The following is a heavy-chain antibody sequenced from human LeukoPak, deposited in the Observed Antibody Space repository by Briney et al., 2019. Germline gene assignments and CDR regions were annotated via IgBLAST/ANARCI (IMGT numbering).Heavy chain of an antibody. V-gene: IGHV3-33*01. CDR2: IWYDGSNK. CDR1: GFTFSGYG. D-gene: IGHD2-15*01. CDR3: ARIGCSGSNCYGYYYYGMDV. J-gene: IGHJ6*02. Sequence: GGSLRLSCAASGFTFSGYGMHWVRQAPGKGLECLVIIWYDGSNKYFADSVKGRFTISRDNSKNTLYLQMNSLRAEDTAVYYCARIGCSGSNCYGYYYYGMDVWGQGTTVTVSS.